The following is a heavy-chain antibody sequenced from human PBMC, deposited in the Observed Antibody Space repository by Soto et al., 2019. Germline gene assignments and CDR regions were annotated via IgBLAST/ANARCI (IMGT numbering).Heavy chain of an antibody. Sequence: SQALSVTCPVSYGSTSSYYLSWILKHPLKSLEWIGYIYYSGSTNYNPSLKSRVTISVDTSKNQFSLKLSSVTAADTAVYYCARNPTPYYDFWSGWGGAFDTWGQGTMVTVSS. CDR3: ARNPTPYYDFWSGWGGAFDT. V-gene: IGHV4-59*01. D-gene: IGHD3-3*01. J-gene: IGHJ3*02. CDR1: YGSTSSYY. CDR2: IYYSGST.